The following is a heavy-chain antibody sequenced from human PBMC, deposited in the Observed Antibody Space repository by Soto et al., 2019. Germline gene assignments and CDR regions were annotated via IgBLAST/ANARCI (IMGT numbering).Heavy chain of an antibody. V-gene: IGHV3-15*01. CDR2: IKSKTDGGTT. J-gene: IGHJ6*03. CDR3: TTDGLYCSSTSCYFYYYYYMDG. Sequence: GGSLRLSCAASGFTFSNAWMSWVRQAPGKGLEWVGRIKSKTDGGTTDYAAPVKGRFTISRDDSKNTLYLQMNSLKTEDTAVYYCTTDGLYCSSTSCYFYYYYYMDGWGKGTTVTVSS. CDR1: GFTFSNAW. D-gene: IGHD2-2*01.